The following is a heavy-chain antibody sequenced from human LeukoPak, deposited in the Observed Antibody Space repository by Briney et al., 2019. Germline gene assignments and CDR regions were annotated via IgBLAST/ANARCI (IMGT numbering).Heavy chain of an antibody. V-gene: IGHV3-21*06. Sequence: SGGSLRLSCAASGFSFSSYSVNWVRQAPGKGLEWVSSISGSSSYIYYADSVEGRFTISRDNAKNSLYLQLNSLRAEDTAVYYCARDLYSGLGIRGYWGQGTLVTVSS. CDR3: ARDLYSGLGIRGY. J-gene: IGHJ4*02. CDR1: GFSFSSYS. CDR2: ISGSSSYI. D-gene: IGHD3-10*01.